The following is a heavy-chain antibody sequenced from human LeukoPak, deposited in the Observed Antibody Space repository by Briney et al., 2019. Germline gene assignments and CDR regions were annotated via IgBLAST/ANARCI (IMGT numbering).Heavy chain of an antibody. Sequence: GSSVKVSCQASGYTFTRYYMHWVRQAPGQGLEWMGRINPNSGGTNYAQKFQGRVTMTRDTSISTAYMELSRLRSDDTAVYYCASEGYCSSTSCYWGNYWGQGTLVTVSS. D-gene: IGHD2-2*01. CDR2: INPNSGGT. CDR3: ASEGYCSSTSCYWGNY. CDR1: GYTFTRYY. J-gene: IGHJ4*02. V-gene: IGHV1-2*06.